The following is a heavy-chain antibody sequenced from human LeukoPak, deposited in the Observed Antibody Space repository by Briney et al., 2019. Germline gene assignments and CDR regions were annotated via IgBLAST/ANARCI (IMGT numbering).Heavy chain of an antibody. CDR3: ASSTLGELYPPGGFDY. Sequence: GESLKISCKGSGYSFTSYWIGWVRQMPGKGLEWMGIIYPGDSDTRYSPSFQGQVTISADKFISTAYLQWSSLKASDTAMYYCASSTLGELYPPGGFDYWGQGTLVTVSS. J-gene: IGHJ4*02. D-gene: IGHD3-10*01. V-gene: IGHV5-51*01. CDR2: IYPGDSDT. CDR1: GYSFTSYW.